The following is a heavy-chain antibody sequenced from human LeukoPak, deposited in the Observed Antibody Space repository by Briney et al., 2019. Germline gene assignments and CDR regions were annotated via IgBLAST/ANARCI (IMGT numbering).Heavy chain of an antibody. Sequence: SETLSLTCVVYGESLSGYYCNWIRQPPGKGLEWIGEINHSGGTNYNPSLKSRVTISVDTSMNVFSLKLSSVTAADTAVYYCARSQLWSPFSYWGQGTLVTVSP. CDR2: INHSGGT. V-gene: IGHV4-34*01. D-gene: IGHD5-18*01. CDR3: ARSQLWSPFSY. CDR1: GESLSGYY. J-gene: IGHJ4*02.